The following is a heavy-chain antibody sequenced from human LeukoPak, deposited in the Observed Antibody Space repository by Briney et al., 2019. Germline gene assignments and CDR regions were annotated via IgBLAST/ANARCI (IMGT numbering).Heavy chain of an antibody. V-gene: IGHV3-23*01. CDR1: GFTFSSCG. D-gene: IGHD3-22*01. J-gene: IGHJ4*02. CDR2: ISGSGGST. Sequence: QPGGSLRLSCAASGFTFSSCGMSWVRQAPGKGLEWVSAISGSGGSTYYADSVKGRFTISRDNSKNTLYLQMNSLRAEDTAVYYCAKNQYYYDMKTPFDYWGQGTLVTVSS. CDR3: AKNQYYYDMKTPFDY.